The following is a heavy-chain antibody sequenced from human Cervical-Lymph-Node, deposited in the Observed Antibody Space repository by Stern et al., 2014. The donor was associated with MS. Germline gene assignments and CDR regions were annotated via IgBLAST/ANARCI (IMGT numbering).Heavy chain of an antibody. Sequence: VQLVQSGAEVTKTGSSGKVSCQASGGTFSKFPSSWVRQAPGQVLEWMGGIFPVFGTPTYAQEFRGRVTITADVSTSTVYMELSSLRSDDTAVYYCALSSETSDRWYSLGYDLWGQGTLVTVSS. V-gene: IGHV1-69*01. D-gene: IGHD6-13*01. CDR2: IFPVFGTP. CDR3: ALSSETSDRWYSLGYDL. J-gene: IGHJ5*02. CDR1: GGTFSKFP.